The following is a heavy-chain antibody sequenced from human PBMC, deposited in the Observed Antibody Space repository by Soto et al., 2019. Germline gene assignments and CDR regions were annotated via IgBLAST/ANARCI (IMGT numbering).Heavy chain of an antibody. Sequence: GGSLRLSCAASGFTVSTKYMSWVRQAPGKGLEWVSVIYSGGSTFYADSVRGRFTIPRDNSKNTVNLQKNSLRAEDTAVYYCARDPRAADYWGQGTLVTVSS. CDR2: IYSGGST. V-gene: IGHV3-66*01. J-gene: IGHJ4*02. CDR1: GFTVSTKY. CDR3: ARDPRAADY.